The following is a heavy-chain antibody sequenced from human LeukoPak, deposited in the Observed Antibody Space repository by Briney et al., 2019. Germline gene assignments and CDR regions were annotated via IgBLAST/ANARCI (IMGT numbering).Heavy chain of an antibody. CDR2: IYPGDSET. CDR3: AXXXXXXQLLGDFFDY. V-gene: IGHV5-51*01. Sequence: GESLKISCKASGYSFINYWIAWVRQMPGKGLEWMGIIYPGDSETDYSPSFQGQVTISVDKSISTAYLQWSSLKASDSAMYYCAXXXXXXQLLGDFFDYWGQGILVTVSS. D-gene: IGHD1-26*01. J-gene: IGHJ4*02. CDR1: GYSFINYW.